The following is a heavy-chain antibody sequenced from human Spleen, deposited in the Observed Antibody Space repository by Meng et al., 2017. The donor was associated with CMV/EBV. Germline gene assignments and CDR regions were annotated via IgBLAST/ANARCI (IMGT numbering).Heavy chain of an antibody. J-gene: IGHJ4*02. CDR2: ISWNSGSI. Sequence: GGSLRLSCAAFGFTSGGYAMNWVRQAPGKGLEWVSGISWNSGSIGYADSVKGRFTISRDNAKNSLYLQMNSLRAEDMALYYCAKGGVYCSSTSCSPGDDYFDYWGQGTLVTVSS. D-gene: IGHD2-2*01. CDR3: AKGGVYCSSTSCSPGDDYFDY. V-gene: IGHV3-9*02. CDR1: GFTSGGYA.